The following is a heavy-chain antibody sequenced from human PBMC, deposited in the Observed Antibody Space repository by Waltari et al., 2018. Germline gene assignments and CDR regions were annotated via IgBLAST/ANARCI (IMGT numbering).Heavy chain of an antibody. V-gene: IGHV3-30*18. CDR3: AKDPIRVLEWLLPRYGMDV. D-gene: IGHD3-3*01. CDR1: GLTFSSYG. Sequence: QVQLVESGGGVVQPGRSLRVSCAASGLTFSSYGMHWVRQDTGKGLEWVAVISYDGSNKYYADSVKGRFTISRHNSKNPLYLQMNSLRAEDTAVDYCAKDPIRVLEWLLPRYGMDVWGQGTTVTVSS. J-gene: IGHJ6*02. CDR2: ISYDGSNK.